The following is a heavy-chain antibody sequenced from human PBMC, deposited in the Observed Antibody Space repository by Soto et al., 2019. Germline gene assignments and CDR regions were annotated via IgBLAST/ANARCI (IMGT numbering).Heavy chain of an antibody. Sequence: EVQLLESGGGLVQPWGSLRLSCAASGFTFSNYAMNWVRQAPGKGLEWVSTISSSSGSTYYADSVKGRFTISRDNSKNFLYLQMNSLRGDDTAVYYCAKVGSERYSGQHSDYWGQGTLVTISS. J-gene: IGHJ4*02. CDR2: ISSSSGST. CDR1: GFTFSNYA. D-gene: IGHD5-12*01. CDR3: AKVGSERYSGQHSDY. V-gene: IGHV3-23*01.